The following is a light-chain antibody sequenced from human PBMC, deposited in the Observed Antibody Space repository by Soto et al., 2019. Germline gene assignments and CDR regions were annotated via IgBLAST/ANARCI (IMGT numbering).Light chain of an antibody. CDR1: SSDVGSYNL. V-gene: IGLV2-23*01. CDR3: CSYAGSGTYV. J-gene: IGLJ1*01. CDR2: EGS. Sequence: HSALTQPASVSGSPGQSITISCTGTSSDVGSYNLVSWYQQHPGKAPKLMIYEGSKRPSGVSNRFSGSKSGNTASLTISGLQAEDEADYYCCSYAGSGTYVFGTGNKVTVL.